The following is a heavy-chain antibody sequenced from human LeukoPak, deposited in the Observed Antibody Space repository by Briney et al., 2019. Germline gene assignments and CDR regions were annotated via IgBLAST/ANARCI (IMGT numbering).Heavy chain of an antibody. CDR3: ARMGDCSSTSCTPRYYYYGMDV. V-gene: IGHV4-59*01. CDR2: IYYSGST. D-gene: IGHD2-2*01. CDR1: GGSISSYY. Sequence: PSETLSLTCTVSGGSISSYYWSWIRQPPGKGLEWIGYIYYSGSTNYNPSLKSRVTISVDTSKYQFSLKLSSVTAADTAVYYCARMGDCSSTSCTPRYYYYGMDVWGKGTTVTVSS. J-gene: IGHJ6*04.